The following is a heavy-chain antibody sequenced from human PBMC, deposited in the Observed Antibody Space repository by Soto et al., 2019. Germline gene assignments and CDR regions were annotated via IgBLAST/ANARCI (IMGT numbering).Heavy chain of an antibody. CDR3: ARQRTGGYCISTSCYEPDKGATRTQNWFDP. V-gene: IGHV1-8*01. Sequence: QVQLVQSGAEVKKPGASVKVSCKASGYTFTSYDINWVRQATGQGLEWMGWMNPNSGNTGYAQKFQGRVTMTRNTSISTAYMELSSLRSEDTAVYYCARQRTGGYCISTSCYEPDKGATRTQNWFDPWGQGTLVTVSS. D-gene: IGHD2-2*01. CDR1: GYTFTSYD. J-gene: IGHJ5*02. CDR2: MNPNSGNT.